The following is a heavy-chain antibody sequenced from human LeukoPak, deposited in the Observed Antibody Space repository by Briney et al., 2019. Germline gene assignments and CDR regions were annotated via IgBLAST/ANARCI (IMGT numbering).Heavy chain of an antibody. CDR3: ARDSNSFPNFFDL. CDR1: GFSVGDKY. Sequence: SGGSLRLSCAASGFSVGDKYMSWVRQAPGKGLEWVSLIYSAGDTFYSDSVRGRFTVSRDNSKNTLYLQMNSLRAEDTAFYYCARDSNSFPNFFDLWGQGTLVTVPS. V-gene: IGHV3-53*01. CDR2: IYSAGDT. J-gene: IGHJ4*02. D-gene: IGHD4-23*01.